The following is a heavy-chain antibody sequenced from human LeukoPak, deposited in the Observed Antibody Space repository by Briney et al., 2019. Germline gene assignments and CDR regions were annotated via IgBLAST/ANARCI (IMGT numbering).Heavy chain of an antibody. Sequence: GGSLRLSCAASGFTFSRYAMHWVRQAPGKGLESVSAISSNGGSTYYANSVKGRFTISRDNSKNTLYLQMGSLRAEDLAVYYCARDFGLTGKVDYWGQGTLVTVPS. CDR2: ISSNGGST. CDR3: ARDFGLTGKVDY. V-gene: IGHV3-64*01. J-gene: IGHJ4*02. CDR1: GFTFSRYA. D-gene: IGHD1-20*01.